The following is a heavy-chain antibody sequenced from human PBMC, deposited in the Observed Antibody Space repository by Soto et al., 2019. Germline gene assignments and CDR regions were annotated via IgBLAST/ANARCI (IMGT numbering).Heavy chain of an antibody. D-gene: IGHD6-13*01. CDR3: ARGYSSSWDYFDY. CDR2: ISYDGSNK. Sequence: QVQLVESGGGVVQPGRSLRLSCAASGFTFSTHATHWVRQAPGKGLEWVAVISYDGSNKYYADSVKGRFTISRDNSKNTLYLQMNSLRADDTAVYHCARGYSSSWDYFDYWGQGTLVTVSS. CDR1: GFTFSTHA. V-gene: IGHV3-30-3*01. J-gene: IGHJ4*02.